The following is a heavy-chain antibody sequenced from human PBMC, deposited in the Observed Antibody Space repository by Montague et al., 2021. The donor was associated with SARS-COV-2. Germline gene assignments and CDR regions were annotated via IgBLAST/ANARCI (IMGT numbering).Heavy chain of an antibody. J-gene: IGHJ2*01. CDR3: ASILRLHRWFDY. V-gene: IGHV3-48*03. CDR1: GFTFSSYD. CDR2: ISSSGRTI. D-gene: IGHD3-3*01. Sequence: SLRLSCAASGFTFSSYDMNWVRQAPGKGLEWVSYISSSGRTIYYADSVEGRFTIPRDNAKNSLYLQMNSLRAEDTAVYYYASILRLHRWFDYWGRGTLVTVSS.